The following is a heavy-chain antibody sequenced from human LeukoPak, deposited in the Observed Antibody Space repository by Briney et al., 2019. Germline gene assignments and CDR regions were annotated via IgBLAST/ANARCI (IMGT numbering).Heavy chain of an antibody. J-gene: IGHJ2*01. CDR3: AKRGYSNSWPI. CDR1: GFTFSSYE. CDR2: ISSSGSTI. D-gene: IGHD6-13*01. V-gene: IGHV3-48*03. Sequence: GGSLRLSCAASGFTFSSYEMNWVRQAPGKGLEWVSYISSSGSTIYYADSVKGRFTISRDNAKNSLYLQMNSLRAEDTAVYYCAKRGYSNSWPIWGRGTLVTVSS.